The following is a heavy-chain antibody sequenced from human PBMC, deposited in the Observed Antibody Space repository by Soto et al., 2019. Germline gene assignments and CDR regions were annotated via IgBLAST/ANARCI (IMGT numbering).Heavy chain of an antibody. D-gene: IGHD2-15*01. CDR2: ISYSGST. CDR3: ARDGYCSGGTCSPTKFDY. CDR1: GGSISSYY. Sequence: QVQLQESGPGLVKPSETLSLTCTVSGGSISSYYWNWIRQPPGKGLEWIGNISYSGSTNYNPSLKSRVTMSVDTSKHQFSLKLSSVTAADTAVYYCARDGYCSGGTCSPTKFDYWGQGTLLTASS. J-gene: IGHJ4*02. V-gene: IGHV4-59*01.